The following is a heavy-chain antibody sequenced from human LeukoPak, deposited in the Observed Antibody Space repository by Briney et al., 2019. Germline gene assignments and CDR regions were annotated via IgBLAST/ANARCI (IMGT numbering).Heavy chain of an antibody. D-gene: IGHD3-9*01. Sequence: SETLSLTCTVSGGSISSYYWSWIGQPAGKGLEWIARIYTSGSTNYNPSLKSRVTMSVDTSKNQFSLKLSSVTAADTAVYYCARGDYDILTGYLGFDYWGQGTLVTVSS. CDR3: ARGDYDILTGYLGFDY. CDR1: GGSISSYY. J-gene: IGHJ4*02. CDR2: IYTSGST. V-gene: IGHV4-4*07.